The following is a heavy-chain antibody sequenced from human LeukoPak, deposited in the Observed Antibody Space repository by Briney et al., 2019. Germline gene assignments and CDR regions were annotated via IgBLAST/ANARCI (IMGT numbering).Heavy chain of an antibody. CDR3: ARGHGSRGTRTNWFDP. D-gene: IGHD1-7*01. CDR2: MNPNSGNT. J-gene: IGHJ5*02. V-gene: IGHV1-8*01. CDR1: GYTFTSYD. Sequence: GASVTVSCKASGYTFTSYDTNWVRQATGQGLEWMGWMNPNSGNTGYAQKFQGRVTMTRNTSISTAYMELSSLRSEDTAVYHCARGHGSRGTRTNWFDPWGQGTLVTVSS.